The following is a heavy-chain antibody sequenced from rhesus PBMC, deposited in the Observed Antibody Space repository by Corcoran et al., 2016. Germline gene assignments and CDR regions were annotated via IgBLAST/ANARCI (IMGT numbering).Heavy chain of an antibody. Sequence: QVQLQESGPGLVKPSETLSLTCAVSGYSISSNYWNWIRQPPGKGLEWIGSIYGRGGSNYLNPALKSRVTLSVDTSKNQFSLKLSSVTAADTAVYYCARENYQWGYFDYWGQGVLVTVSS. CDR3: ARENYQWGYFDY. CDR1: GYSISSNY. V-gene: IGHV4S14*01. CDR2: IYGRGGSN. D-gene: IGHD1-26*01. J-gene: IGHJ4*01.